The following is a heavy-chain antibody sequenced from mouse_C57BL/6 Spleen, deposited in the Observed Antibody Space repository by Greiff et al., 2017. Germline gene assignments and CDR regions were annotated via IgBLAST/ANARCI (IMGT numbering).Heavy chain of an antibody. CDR3: ARGGFGD. J-gene: IGHJ2*01. V-gene: IGHV1-50*01. Sequence: QVQLQQPGAELVKPGASVKLSCKASGYTFTSYWMQWVKQRPGQGLEWIGEIDPSDSYTNYNQKFKGKATLTVDTSSSTAYMQLSSLTSEDSAVYYCARGGFGDWGKGTTLTVSS. CDR1: GYTFTSYW. CDR2: IDPSDSYT.